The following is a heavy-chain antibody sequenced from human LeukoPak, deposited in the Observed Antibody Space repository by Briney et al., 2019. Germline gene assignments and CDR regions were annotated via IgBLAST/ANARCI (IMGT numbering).Heavy chain of an antibody. J-gene: IGHJ6*03. CDR2: INWNGGRT. Sequence: PGGSLRLSCAASGFTFDDYGMSWVRKAPGKGLEWVSGINWNGGRTGYADSVKGRFTISRDNAKNSLYLQMNSLRVEDTALYYCARGGISIFGVVIYMDVWGKGTTVTVSS. CDR1: GFTFDDYG. CDR3: ARGGISIFGVVIYMDV. D-gene: IGHD3-3*01. V-gene: IGHV3-20*04.